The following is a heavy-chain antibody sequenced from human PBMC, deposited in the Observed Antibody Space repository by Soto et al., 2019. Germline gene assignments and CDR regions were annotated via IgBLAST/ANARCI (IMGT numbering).Heavy chain of an antibody. CDR2: ISTWSSYS. J-gene: IGHJ4*02. CDR3: ARASHDYGALDY. V-gene: IGHV3-21*02. Sequence: EVQLVESGGGLVKPGGSLRLSCTASGFTFSSYNMNWVRQAPGKGLEWVSYISTWSSYSFYADSVKGRFTISRDNSENSLYLHLDSLRDEDTAVYYCARASHDYGALDYWGQGALVTVSS. D-gene: IGHD4-17*01. CDR1: GFTFSSYN.